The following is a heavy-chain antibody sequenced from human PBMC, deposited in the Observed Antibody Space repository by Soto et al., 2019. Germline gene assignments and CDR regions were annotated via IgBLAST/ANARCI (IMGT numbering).Heavy chain of an antibody. CDR1: GFNFGTYA. J-gene: IGHJ6*03. Sequence: EVQLLESGGGLVQPGGSLRLACAASGFNFGTYAMGWVRQAPGRGLEWVSSAGSGSSRYYADSVRGRFTVSRDTSKSTLYLEMSSLRAEDTALSYCVKFRGQAYSYYHMDVWGKGTTVTVSS. V-gene: IGHV3-23*01. CDR3: VKFRGQAYSYYHMDV. CDR2: AGSGSSR.